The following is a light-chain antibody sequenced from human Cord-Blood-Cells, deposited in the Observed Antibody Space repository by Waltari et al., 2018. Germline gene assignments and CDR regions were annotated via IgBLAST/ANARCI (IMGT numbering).Light chain of an antibody. CDR3: QSYDSSLSGSV. V-gene: IGLV1-40*01. CDR1: SSNIGAGYD. J-gene: IGLJ3*02. Sequence: QSVLTQPPSVSGAPGQRVTISCTGSSSNIGAGYDVHWYQQLPGTAPKLLIYGNSNRPSGGPGRFSGYKSGTSASLAITGLQAEDEADYYCQSYDSSLSGSVFGGGTKLTVL. CDR2: GNS.